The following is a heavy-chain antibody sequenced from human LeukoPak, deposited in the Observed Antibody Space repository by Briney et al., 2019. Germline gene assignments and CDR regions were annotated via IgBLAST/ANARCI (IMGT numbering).Heavy chain of an antibody. CDR1: GYSISSGYC. CDR2: IHHIGTT. D-gene: IGHD5-12*01. Sequence: SETLSLTCAVSGYSISSGYCWVWIRQPPARGLEWIGTIHHIGTTYSNPSLKSRVTMSVDTSKNQFSLKLSSVTAAASAVYFCAREGASGGYDWGWFDPWGQGTLVTVSS. J-gene: IGHJ5*02. CDR3: AREGASGGYDWGWFDP. V-gene: IGHV4-38-2*02.